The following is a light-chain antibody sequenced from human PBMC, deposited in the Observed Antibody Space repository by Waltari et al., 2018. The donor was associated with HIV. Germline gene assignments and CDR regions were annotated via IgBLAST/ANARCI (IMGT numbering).Light chain of an antibody. Sequence: AIRMTQSPSSFSASTGDRVTITCRASQGISSYLAWYQQKPGKAPKLLIYAASTLQSGVPSRFSDSGSGTDFTLTISCLQSEDFATYYCQQYYSYPLTFGGGTKVEIK. J-gene: IGKJ4*01. CDR3: QQYYSYPLT. V-gene: IGKV1-8*01. CDR2: AAS. CDR1: QGISSY.